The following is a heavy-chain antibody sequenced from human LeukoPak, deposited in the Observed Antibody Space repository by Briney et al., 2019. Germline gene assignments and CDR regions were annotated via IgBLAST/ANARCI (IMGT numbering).Heavy chain of an antibody. Sequence: ASVKVSCKTSGYTFTSYGTTWVRQAPGQGLEWMGWMSPYSGYTNYAQKVHDRVTMTTDTSTNTAYLELKTLTSDDTAMYYCARGYCSGTTCRYVGIRGFDIWGQGTMVTVSS. J-gene: IGHJ3*02. CDR1: GYTFTSYG. CDR3: ARGYCSGTTCRYVGIRGFDI. CDR2: MSPYSGYT. V-gene: IGHV1-18*01. D-gene: IGHD2-2*01.